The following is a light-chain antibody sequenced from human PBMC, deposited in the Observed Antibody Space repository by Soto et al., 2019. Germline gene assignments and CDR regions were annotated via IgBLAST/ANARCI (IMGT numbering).Light chain of an antibody. V-gene: IGKV3-20*01. CDR3: KQYSSSAPS. Sequence: EIVLTQSPGTLSLSPGERATLSCRASQSVSRSYLVWYQQRPGQPPRLLIYGTSNRAAAIPDRFTGTVSGTDFTLTIYRLPPEDSAVNYCKQYSSSAPSFGGGSKFETK. J-gene: IGKJ4*01. CDR2: GTS. CDR1: QSVSRSY.